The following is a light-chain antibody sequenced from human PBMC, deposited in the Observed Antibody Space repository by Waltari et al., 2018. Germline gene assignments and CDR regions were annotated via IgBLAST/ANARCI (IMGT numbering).Light chain of an antibody. V-gene: IGLV1-40*01. Sequence: QSVLTQPPSVSAAPGRRVTISCTGAISNIGAGSDVHCYQQLPETSPKLLIYGNNNRPSGVPDRFSASRSGTSASLAITGLQAEDEADYYCQSFDGRRTLFGGGTKLTVL. CDR2: GNN. CDR3: QSFDGRRTL. CDR1: ISNIGAGSD. J-gene: IGLJ2*01.